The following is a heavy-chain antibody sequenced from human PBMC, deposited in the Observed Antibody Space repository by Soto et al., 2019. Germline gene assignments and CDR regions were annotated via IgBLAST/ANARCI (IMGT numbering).Heavy chain of an antibody. Sequence: QVQLVESGGGVVQPGRSLRLSCAAYGFTFSSYGMHWVRQAPGKGLEWVAVISYDGSNKYYADSVKGRFTISRDNSKNTLYLQMNSLRAEDTAVYYCAKDQGFGAAAGTWGQGTLVTVSS. CDR3: AKDQGFGAAAGT. CDR1: GFTFSSYG. V-gene: IGHV3-30*18. D-gene: IGHD6-13*01. J-gene: IGHJ4*02. CDR2: ISYDGSNK.